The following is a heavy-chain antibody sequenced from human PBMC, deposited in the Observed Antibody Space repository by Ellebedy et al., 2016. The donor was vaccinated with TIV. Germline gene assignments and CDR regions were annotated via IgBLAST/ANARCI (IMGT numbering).Heavy chain of an antibody. J-gene: IGHJ3*01. D-gene: IGHD4-23*01. Sequence: LSLTCAASGLTFSSHAMSWVRQAPGKGLEWVSSITESGGNTYYAASVKGRFTISRDNSKDTLYLQMNSLRAEDTAIYYCARDPVGVGPAFDVWGQGTMVTVSS. CDR1: GLTFSSHA. CDR2: ITESGGNT. CDR3: ARDPVGVGPAFDV. V-gene: IGHV3-23*01.